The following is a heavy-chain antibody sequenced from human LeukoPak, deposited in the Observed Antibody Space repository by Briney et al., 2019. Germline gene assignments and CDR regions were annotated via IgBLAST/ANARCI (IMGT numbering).Heavy chain of an antibody. Sequence: NPSETLSLTCAVYGGSFSGYYWSWIRQPPGKGLEWIGEINHSGSTNYNPSLKSRVTISVDTSKNQFSLKLSSVTAADTAVYYCARGARDNYDILTGYLYYYYGMDVWGQGTTVTVSS. CDR1: GGSFSGYY. CDR3: ARGARDNYDILTGYLYYYYGMDV. J-gene: IGHJ6*02. CDR2: INHSGST. V-gene: IGHV4-34*01. D-gene: IGHD3-9*01.